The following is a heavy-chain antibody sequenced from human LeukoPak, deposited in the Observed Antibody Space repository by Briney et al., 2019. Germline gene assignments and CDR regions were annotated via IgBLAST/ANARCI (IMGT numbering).Heavy chain of an antibody. V-gene: IGHV4-39*01. CDR2: IYYSGST. CDR3: ARARQREIIATVTTPNWFDP. Sequence: SQTLSLTCTVSGASISSGGYYWSWIRQPPGKGLEWIGSIYYSGSTYYNPSLKSRVTISVDTSKNQFSLKLSSVTAADTAVYYCARARQREIIATVTTPNWFDPWGQGTLVTVSS. J-gene: IGHJ5*02. CDR1: GASISSGGYY. D-gene: IGHD4-17*01.